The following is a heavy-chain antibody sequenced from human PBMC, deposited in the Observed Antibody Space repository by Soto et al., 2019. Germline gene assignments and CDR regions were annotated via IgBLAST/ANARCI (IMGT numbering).Heavy chain of an antibody. Sequence: ASVKVSFKASGYIFTSNYIHWVRQAPGQGLELMGIINPSSGGTSYAQKFQGRLTMTRDTSTSTVYMELSSLRSEDKALYYCARALIVVAHSGSHFDFWGQGTLVTVSS. V-gene: IGHV1-46*01. J-gene: IGHJ4*01. CDR3: ARALIVVAHSGSHFDF. CDR1: GYIFTSNY. CDR2: INPSSGGT. D-gene: IGHD3-22*01.